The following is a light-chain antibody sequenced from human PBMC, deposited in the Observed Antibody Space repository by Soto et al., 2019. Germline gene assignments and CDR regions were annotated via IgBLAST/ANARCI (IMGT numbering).Light chain of an antibody. CDR1: QSVGSN. J-gene: IGKJ5*01. CDR3: QQYNEWPVT. Sequence: EIALTQSPATLSVSPGERATLSCRASQSVGSNLAWYQQKPGQAPRLLFSDASSRATGIPARFSGSGSRTEFTLIISSLQSEDFAIYYCQQYNEWPVTFGQGTRLEIK. V-gene: IGKV3-15*01. CDR2: DAS.